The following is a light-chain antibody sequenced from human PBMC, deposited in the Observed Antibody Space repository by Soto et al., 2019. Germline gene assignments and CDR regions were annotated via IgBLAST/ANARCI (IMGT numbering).Light chain of an antibody. CDR1: QSVASY. CDR3: PQSSNWPRT. Sequence: EIVLTQSPATLSLSPGERATLSCRASQSVASYLAWYQQKPGQAPRLLVYDTSNRATAIPARFSGSGSGTDFTLTISLLEPVDFAVYYCPQSSNWPRTFGQGTKLEIK. V-gene: IGKV3-11*01. CDR2: DTS. J-gene: IGKJ2*01.